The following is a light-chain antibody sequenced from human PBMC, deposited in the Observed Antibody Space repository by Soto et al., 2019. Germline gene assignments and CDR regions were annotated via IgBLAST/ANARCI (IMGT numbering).Light chain of an antibody. V-gene: IGKV3-20*01. CDR2: GAS. CDR1: QSVSSSY. CDR3: QQYGSSPALT. Sequence: EIVLTQSPGTLSLSPGERATLSCRASQSVSSSYLAWYQQKPDQAPRLLIYGASSRATGIPDRFSGSGSGTDFTLTISRLEPEDFAVYYCQQYGSSPALTFGGGTKVAIK. J-gene: IGKJ4*01.